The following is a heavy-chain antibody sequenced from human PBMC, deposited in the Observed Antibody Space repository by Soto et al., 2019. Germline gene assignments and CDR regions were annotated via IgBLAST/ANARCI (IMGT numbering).Heavy chain of an antibody. D-gene: IGHD2-2*02. J-gene: IGHJ6*02. Sequence: QVQLVQSGAEVKKPGASVKVSCKASGYTFTSYGISWVRQAPGQGHEWMGWISAYNGNTNYAQKLQGRVTMTTDTSTSTAYMELRSLRSDDTAVYYCARDRDIVVVPAAISNYYYGMDVWGQGTTVTVSS. CDR1: GYTFTSYG. CDR3: ARDRDIVVVPAAISNYYYGMDV. V-gene: IGHV1-18*04. CDR2: ISAYNGNT.